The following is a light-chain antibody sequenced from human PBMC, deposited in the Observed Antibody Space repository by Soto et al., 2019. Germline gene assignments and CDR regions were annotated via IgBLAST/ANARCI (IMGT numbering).Light chain of an antibody. CDR2: GAS. CDR3: QQLNSPWA. CDR1: QGIRNF. J-gene: IGKJ3*01. Sequence: DILLTQSPSFLYASVGDRVTITCRASQGIRNFLVWYQLKPGKAPKLLIYGASTLQSGVPSRFSGGGSGTEFTLTISSLQPEDFATYYCQQLNSPWALGPGTKVDIK. V-gene: IGKV1-9*01.